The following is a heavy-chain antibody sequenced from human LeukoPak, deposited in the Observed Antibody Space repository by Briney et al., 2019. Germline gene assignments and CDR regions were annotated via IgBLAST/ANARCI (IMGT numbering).Heavy chain of an antibody. V-gene: IGHV1-46*01. CDR3: ARGQTSVVVVAATDRDFDL. CDR1: GYTFTSYY. Sequence: GASVKVSCKASGYTFTSYYMHWVRQAPGQGLQWMGIINPSGGSTSYAQKFQGRVTMTRDASTSTVYMELSSLRSEDTAVYYCARGQTSVVVVAATDRDFDLCGRGTLVTVSS. CDR2: INPSGGST. D-gene: IGHD2-15*01. J-gene: IGHJ2*01.